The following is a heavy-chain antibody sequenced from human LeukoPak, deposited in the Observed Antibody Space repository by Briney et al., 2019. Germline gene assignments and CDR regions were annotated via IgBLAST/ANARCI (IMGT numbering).Heavy chain of an antibody. Sequence: ESGQALLKPRQTLTLTCTFSGFSLSTRVMRVSWIRQPPAKALEWHPRIDWDDDKFYSTSLKNKLHISKDHSKIQVVLTVTNMDPVDTATYYCARYSSSEYYFDYWGQGTMATVSS. CDR1: GFSLSTRVMR. D-gene: IGHD6-13*01. J-gene: IGHJ4*02. CDR2: IDWDDDK. CDR3: ARYSSSEYYFDY. V-gene: IGHV2-70*04.